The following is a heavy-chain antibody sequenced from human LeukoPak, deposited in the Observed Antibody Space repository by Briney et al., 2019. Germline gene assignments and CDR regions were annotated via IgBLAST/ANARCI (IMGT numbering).Heavy chain of an antibody. D-gene: IGHD3-22*01. V-gene: IGHV4-34*01. CDR2: INHSGST. CDR1: GGSFSGYY. Sequence: SETLSLTCAVYGGSFSGYYWSWIRQPPGKGLEWIGVINHSGSTNYNPSLKSRVTISVDTSKNQFSLKLSSVTAADSAVYYCARRGPYYYDSSGYYSTYYYYGMDVWGRGTTVTVSS. J-gene: IGHJ6*02. CDR3: ARRGPYYYDSSGYYSTYYYYGMDV.